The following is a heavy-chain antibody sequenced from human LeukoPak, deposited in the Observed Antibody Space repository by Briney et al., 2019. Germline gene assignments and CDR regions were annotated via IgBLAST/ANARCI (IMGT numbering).Heavy chain of an antibody. J-gene: IGHJ4*02. CDR1: RYTFTSYD. D-gene: IGHD2-15*01. V-gene: IGHV1-8*01. CDR2: MNPNSGNT. CDR3: ARAGYCSGGSCYRVYYFDY. Sequence: ASVKVSCKASRYTFTSYDINWVRQATGQGLEWMGWMNPNSGNTGYAQKFQGRVTMTRNTSISTAYMELSSLRFEDTAVYYCARAGYCSGGSCYRVYYFDYWGQGTLVTVSS.